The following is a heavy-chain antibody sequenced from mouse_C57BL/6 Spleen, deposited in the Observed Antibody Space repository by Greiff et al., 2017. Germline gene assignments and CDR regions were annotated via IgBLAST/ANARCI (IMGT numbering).Heavy chain of an antibody. D-gene: IGHD2-3*01. Sequence: EVKLVESGGGLVKPGGSLKLSCAASGFTFSSYAMSWVRQTPEKRLEWVATISDGGSYTYYPDNVKGRFTISRDNAKNNLYLQMSHLKSEDTAMYYWSRARYDVYYYFDDWGKGTTLSVSS. V-gene: IGHV5-4*03. CDR1: GFTFSSYA. CDR3: SRARYDVYYYFDD. CDR2: ISDGGSYT. J-gene: IGHJ2*01.